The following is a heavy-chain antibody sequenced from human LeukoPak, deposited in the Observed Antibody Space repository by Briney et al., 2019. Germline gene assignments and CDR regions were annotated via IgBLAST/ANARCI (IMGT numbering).Heavy chain of an antibody. CDR1: GGSISSGGYY. Sequence: PSETLSLTCTVSGGSISSGGYYWSWIRQHPGKGLEWIGYIYYSGSTYYNPSLKSRLTISVDTSKNQFSLKLSSVTAADTAVYYCAQSTTGYNSYWGQGTLVTVSS. V-gene: IGHV4-31*03. CDR3: AQSTTGYNSY. CDR2: IYYSGST. D-gene: IGHD2/OR15-2a*01. J-gene: IGHJ4*02.